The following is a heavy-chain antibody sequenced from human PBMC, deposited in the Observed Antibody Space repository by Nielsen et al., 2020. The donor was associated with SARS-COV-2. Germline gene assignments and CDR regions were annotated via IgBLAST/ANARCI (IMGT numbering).Heavy chain of an antibody. Sequence: GGSLRLSCAASGFTFSDYYMSWISQAPGKGLEWVSYISSSSSYTNYADSVKGRFTISRDNAKNSLYLQMNSLRAEDTAVYYCARGDNYGDRSYWYFDLWGRGTLVTVSS. CDR2: ISSSSSYT. CDR1: GFTFSDYY. J-gene: IGHJ2*01. V-gene: IGHV3-11*05. CDR3: ARGDNYGDRSYWYFDL. D-gene: IGHD4-17*01.